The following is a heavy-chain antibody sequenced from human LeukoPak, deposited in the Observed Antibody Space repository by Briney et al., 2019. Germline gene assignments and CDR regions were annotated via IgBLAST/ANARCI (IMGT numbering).Heavy chain of an antibody. CDR2: ISSSSSYI. J-gene: IGHJ4*02. CDR1: GFTFSSYR. CDR3: AIEGYSSGWYGY. V-gene: IGHV3-21*01. D-gene: IGHD6-19*01. Sequence: GGSLRLSCAASGFTFSSYRMNWVRQAPGKGLEGVSPISSSSSYIYYADAVKGRSTISRDNAKNSLYLQMNSLRAEDTAVYYCAIEGYSSGWYGYWGQGTLVTVSS.